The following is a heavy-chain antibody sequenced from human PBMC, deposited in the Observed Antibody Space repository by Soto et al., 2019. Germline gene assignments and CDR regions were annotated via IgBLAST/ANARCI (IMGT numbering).Heavy chain of an antibody. CDR1: GFTFSSYG. Sequence: HPGGSLRLSCAASGFTFSSYGMHWVRQAPGKGLEWVAVISYDGSNKYYADSVKGRFTISRDNSKNTLYLQMNSLRAEDTAVYYCAKDSWEPAAIRLGYGMDVWGQGTTVTVSS. J-gene: IGHJ6*02. CDR2: ISYDGSNK. D-gene: IGHD2-2*02. V-gene: IGHV3-30*18. CDR3: AKDSWEPAAIRLGYGMDV.